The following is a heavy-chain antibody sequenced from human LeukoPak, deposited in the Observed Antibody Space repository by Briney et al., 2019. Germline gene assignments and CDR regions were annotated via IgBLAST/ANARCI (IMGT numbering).Heavy chain of an antibody. D-gene: IGHD3-10*01. V-gene: IGHV1-2*02. CDR3: ARDGEYGTGSYYRGSFDY. CDR2: IHPRSGDT. CDR1: GYSFTAFY. Sequence: ASVKVSCKASGYSFTAFYIHWVRQAPGQGLEWMGWIHPRSGDTRYAQKFQGRVTMDRDTSISTVYMDLSSLGSDDTAVYYCARDGEYGTGSYYRGSFDYWGQGILVTVSS. J-gene: IGHJ4*02.